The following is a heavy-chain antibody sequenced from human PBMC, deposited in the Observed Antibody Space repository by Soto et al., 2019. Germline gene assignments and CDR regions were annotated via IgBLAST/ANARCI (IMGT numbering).Heavy chain of an antibody. D-gene: IGHD5-18*01. CDR3: ARDGAIQLWRPSTDDAFDI. J-gene: IGHJ3*02. CDR2: ISSSGSTI. CDR1: GFTFSDYY. V-gene: IGHV3-11*01. Sequence: QVQLVESGGGLVKPGGSLRLSCAASGFTFSDYYMSWLRQAPGKGLEWVSYISSSGSTIYYADSVKGRFTISRDNAKNSLYLQMNSLRAGDTAVYYCARDGAIQLWRPSTDDAFDIWGQGTMVTVSS.